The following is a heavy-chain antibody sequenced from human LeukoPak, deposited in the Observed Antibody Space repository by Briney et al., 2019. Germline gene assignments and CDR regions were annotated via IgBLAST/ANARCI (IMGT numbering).Heavy chain of an antibody. CDR2: ITSTSRTI. D-gene: IGHD2-8*01. J-gene: IGHJ4*02. CDR3: ARDFPDNALFDL. Sequence: TGGSLRLSCEVSGFTFTDYSMHWVRQAPEKGLEWVSSITSTSRTIFYADSVEGRFTISRDNAKNTVSLEMNSLRTEDAAIYYCARDFPDNALFDLWGQGTLVSVSS. V-gene: IGHV3-69-1*02. CDR1: GFTFTDYS.